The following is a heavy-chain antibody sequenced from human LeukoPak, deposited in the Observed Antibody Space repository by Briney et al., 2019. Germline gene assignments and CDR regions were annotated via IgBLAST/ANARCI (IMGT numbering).Heavy chain of an antibody. CDR1: GGSISTYY. CDR3: ARPRWDYSAFDI. J-gene: IGHJ3*02. V-gene: IGHV4-59*08. Sequence: PSETLSLTCTVSGGSISTYYWSWIRQPPGKGLEWIGYIYYSGNTNYNPSLKSRVTISVDTSKNQFSLKLSSVTAADTAVYYCARPRWDYSAFDIWGQGTMVTVSS. D-gene: IGHD4-4*01. CDR2: IYYSGNT.